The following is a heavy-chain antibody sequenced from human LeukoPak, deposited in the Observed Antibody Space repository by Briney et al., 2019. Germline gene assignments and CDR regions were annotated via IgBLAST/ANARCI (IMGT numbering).Heavy chain of an antibody. V-gene: IGHV3-23*01. J-gene: IGHJ4*02. D-gene: IGHD3-10*01. Sequence: PGGSLRLSCAASGFTFSNYALSWVRQAPGKGLEWISAISSRGISTYYADSVKGRFTISRDGSKNTLYLQMNSLRAEDTAVYYCAKGSFGEYDYWGQGTLVTVSS. CDR2: ISSRGIST. CDR1: GFTFSNYA. CDR3: AKGSFGEYDY.